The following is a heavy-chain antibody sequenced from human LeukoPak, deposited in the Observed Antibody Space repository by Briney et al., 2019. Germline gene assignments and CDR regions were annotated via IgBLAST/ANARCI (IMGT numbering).Heavy chain of an antibody. Sequence: SVKVSCKASGATVSSYAISWVRQAPRQGLEWVGGVIPIFGTANYAQKFQGRVTITADDSTSTAYMELSSMRSEDTAVYCCAREGCSSTSCYASGDFDIWGQGTMVTVSS. CDR2: VIPIFGTA. CDR3: AREGCSSTSCYASGDFDI. CDR1: GATVSSYA. V-gene: IGHV1-69*13. D-gene: IGHD2-2*01. J-gene: IGHJ3*02.